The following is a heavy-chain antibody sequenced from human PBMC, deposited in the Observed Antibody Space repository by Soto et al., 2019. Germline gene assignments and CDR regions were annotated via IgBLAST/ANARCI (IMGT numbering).Heavy chain of an antibody. D-gene: IGHD2-2*01. CDR3: ARVIPADQVWFDP. CDR2: ISAYTDNP. Sequence: GASVKVSCKASGYTFTNYCVNWVRQAPGQGLEWMGWISAYTDNPNYAQKFQGRVTMTIDTSTTTAYMELRSLTSDDTAAYHGARVIPADQVWFDPWGQGTLVTVSS. J-gene: IGHJ5*02. V-gene: IGHV1-18*01. CDR1: GYTFTNYC.